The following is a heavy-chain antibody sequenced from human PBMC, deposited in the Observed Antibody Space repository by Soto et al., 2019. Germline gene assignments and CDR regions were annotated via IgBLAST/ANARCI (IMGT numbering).Heavy chain of an antibody. CDR1: DESISRGGYY. CDR2: IYYSGRT. CDR3: ARVIAEMATITFDY. Sequence: FPPRSLTRTVSDESISRGGYYWSWIRQHPGKGLEWIGYIYYSGRTYYNPSLKSRLTISADTSKNQFSLKLSSVAAADSAVYYCARVIAEMATITFDYWGQGTLVTVSS. V-gene: IGHV4-31*03. J-gene: IGHJ4*02. D-gene: IGHD5-12*01.